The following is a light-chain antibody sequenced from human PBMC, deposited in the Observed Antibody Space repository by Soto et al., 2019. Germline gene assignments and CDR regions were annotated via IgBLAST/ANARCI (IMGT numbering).Light chain of an antibody. CDR1: HSVGKS. V-gene: IGKV3-15*01. CDR2: GAS. Sequence: EIVLTQSPATLSVSPGVRATLSCRASHSVGKSLAWYQLKPGQAPRLLIYGASTRATGFPARFSGTGSGTEFTLTISGLQSEDFALYYCQQYDRWPPGAFGGGTKVEI. CDR3: QQYDRWPPGA. J-gene: IGKJ4*01.